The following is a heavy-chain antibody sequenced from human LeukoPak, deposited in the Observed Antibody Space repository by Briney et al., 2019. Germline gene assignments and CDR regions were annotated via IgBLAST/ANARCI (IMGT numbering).Heavy chain of an antibody. Sequence: SETLSLTCAVYGGSFSGYYWSWIRQPPGKGLEWIGEINHSGSTNYNPSLKSRVTISVDTSKNQFSLKLCSVTAADTAVYYCAGGLAAGTEYYYYGMDVWGQGTTVTVSS. J-gene: IGHJ6*02. CDR3: AGGLAAGTEYYYYGMDV. V-gene: IGHV4-34*01. CDR2: INHSGST. D-gene: IGHD6-13*01. CDR1: GGSFSGYY.